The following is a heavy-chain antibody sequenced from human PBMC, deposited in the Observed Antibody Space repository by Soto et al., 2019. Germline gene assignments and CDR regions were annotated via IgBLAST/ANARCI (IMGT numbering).Heavy chain of an antibody. D-gene: IGHD3-16*01. J-gene: IGHJ4*02. CDR2: INPADSDI. V-gene: IGHV5-51*01. CDR3: ARHQRDDASRKIDC. Sequence: GESLKISCQGSGYSFTSNWIGWVRQMPGKGLEWMGIINPADSDIKYSPSFQGQVTISADKSIGTAYLQWSSLKASDTAMYYCARHQRDDASRKIDCWGQGTLVTVSS. CDR1: GYSFTSNW.